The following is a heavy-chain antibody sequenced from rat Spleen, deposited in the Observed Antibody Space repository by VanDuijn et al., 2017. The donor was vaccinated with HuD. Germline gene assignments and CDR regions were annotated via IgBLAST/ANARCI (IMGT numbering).Heavy chain of an antibody. CDR3: ARADISAIYTDGI. Sequence: QVQLKESGPGLVQPSQTLSLTCTVSGFSLSNYGLIWVRQPPGKGLEWMGVIWGNGNANYNSPLKSRLSISRDTSKSQVYLERTSLQTEDTAPYYCARADISAIYTDGIWGQGVMVTVSS. V-gene: IGHV2-13*01. J-gene: IGHJ2*01. D-gene: IGHD1-2*01. CDR1: GFSLSNYG. CDR2: IWGNGNA.